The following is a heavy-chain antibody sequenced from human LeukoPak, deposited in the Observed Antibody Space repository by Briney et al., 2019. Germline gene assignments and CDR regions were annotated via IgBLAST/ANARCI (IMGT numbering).Heavy chain of an antibody. V-gene: IGHV3-7*04. CDR2: INGDASEK. CDR3: ARDHSGYGD. J-gene: IGHJ4*02. D-gene: IGHD5-12*01. Sequence: GGSLRLSCAASGFIFGSVWMSWVRQAPGKGLEWVANINGDASEKNYVDSVRGRFTISRDNVKNSLYLQMNGLRAEDTAVYYCARDHSGYGDWGQGTLVTVSS. CDR1: GFIFGSVW.